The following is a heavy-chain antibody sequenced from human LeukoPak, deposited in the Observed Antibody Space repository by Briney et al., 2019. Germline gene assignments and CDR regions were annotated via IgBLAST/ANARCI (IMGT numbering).Heavy chain of an antibody. Sequence: GGSLRLSCAASGFIFSTYGISWVRQAPGEGLEWVSSILASGATTWYADSVKGRFTISRDNSKNTVDLQMNSLRAEDTAVYYCATKTASDFWGQGTLVTVSS. V-gene: IGHV3-23*01. CDR3: ATKTASDF. CDR2: ILASGATT. CDR1: GFIFSTYG. D-gene: IGHD2-21*01. J-gene: IGHJ4*02.